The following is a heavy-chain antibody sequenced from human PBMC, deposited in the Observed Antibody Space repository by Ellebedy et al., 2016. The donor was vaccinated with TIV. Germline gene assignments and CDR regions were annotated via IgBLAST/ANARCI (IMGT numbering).Heavy chain of an antibody. D-gene: IGHD3-10*01. CDR1: GFTFSTYA. CDR3: ARLLYYFGSGTYSNEYYFDS. V-gene: IGHV3-23*01. Sequence: GESLKISCAASGFTFSTYAMSWVRQAPGKGLEWVSGISAGTVTTSYADSVKGRFAISRDNSQNTLYLQMNSLRVEDTAVYYCARLLYYFGSGTYSNEYYFDSWGQGTLVTVSS. J-gene: IGHJ4*02. CDR2: ISAGTVTT.